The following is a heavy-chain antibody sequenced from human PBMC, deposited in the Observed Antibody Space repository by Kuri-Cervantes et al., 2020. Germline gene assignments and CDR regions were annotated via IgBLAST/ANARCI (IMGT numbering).Heavy chain of an antibody. Sequence: SSVKVSCKASGGTFSSYAISWVRQAPGHGLEWMGGIIPIFGTANYAQKFQGRVTITADESTSTAYMELSRLRSEDTAVYYCARSGRYYDFWSGYSQYYFGYWGRGTLVTVSS. J-gene: IGHJ4*02. D-gene: IGHD3-3*01. V-gene: IGHV1-69*13. CDR3: ARSGRYYDFWSGYSQYYFGY. CDR2: IIPIFGTA. CDR1: GGTFSSYA.